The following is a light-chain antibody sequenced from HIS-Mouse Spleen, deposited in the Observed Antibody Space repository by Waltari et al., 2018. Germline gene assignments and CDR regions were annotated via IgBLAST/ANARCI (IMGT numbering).Light chain of an antibody. CDR1: SSDVWSYNL. J-gene: IGLJ3*02. CDR2: EGS. Sequence: QSALTQPASVSGSPGQSITISCTGTSSDVWSYNLVSWYQPHPGKAPKLMIYEGSKRPSGVSNRFSGSKSGNTASLTISGLQAEDEADYYCCSYAGSSTFGVFGGGTKLTVL. CDR3: CSYAGSSTFGV. V-gene: IGLV2-23*03.